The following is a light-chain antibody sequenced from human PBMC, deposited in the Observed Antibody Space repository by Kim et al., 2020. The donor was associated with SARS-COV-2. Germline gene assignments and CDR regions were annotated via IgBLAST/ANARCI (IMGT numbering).Light chain of an antibody. CDR2: YDS. CDR3: QVWDSSSDHVV. CDR1: NIGSKS. Sequence: APGKTARITCGGQNIGSKSVHWYQQTPGQAPVLVIYYDSDRPSGIPERFSGSNSGNTATLTISRVEAGDEADYYCQVWDSSSDHVVFGGGTKVTVL. V-gene: IGLV3-21*04. J-gene: IGLJ2*01.